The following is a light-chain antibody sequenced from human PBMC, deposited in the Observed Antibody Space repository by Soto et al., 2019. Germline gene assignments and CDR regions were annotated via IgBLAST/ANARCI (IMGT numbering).Light chain of an antibody. CDR2: DAS. Sequence: DIQMTQSPSTLSASVGDRVTITCRASQSISTWLAWYQQKPGKAPKLLIYDASNLETGVPSRFSGSGSGTDFTFTISSLQPEDIATYYCQHYNSYPITFGQGTRLEIK. J-gene: IGKJ5*01. CDR1: QSISTW. V-gene: IGKV1-5*01. CDR3: QHYNSYPIT.